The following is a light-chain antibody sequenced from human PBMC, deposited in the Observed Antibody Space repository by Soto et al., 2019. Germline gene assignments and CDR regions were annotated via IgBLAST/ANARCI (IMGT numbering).Light chain of an antibody. CDR1: SSDVGGYNY. CDR2: DVS. V-gene: IGLV2-14*01. J-gene: IGLJ1*01. CDR3: ISYTSSSTDV. Sequence: QSVLTQPASVSGSPGQSITISCTGTSSDVGGYNYVSWYQQHPGKAPELMIYDVSNRPSGVSNRFSGSKSGNTASLTISGLQAEDEADYYCISYTSSSTDVFGTGTKVTVL.